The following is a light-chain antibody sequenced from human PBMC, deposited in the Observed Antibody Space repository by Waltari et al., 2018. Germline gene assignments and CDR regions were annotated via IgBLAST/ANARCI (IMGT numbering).Light chain of an antibody. Sequence: SYELTQPPSVSVSPGQTARIASPRAALPRKYVYLYQQKPGQAPKLVIYENNKQPSGISERFSASSSGTLATLSIAGAQIEDEADYYCYSTDSTGNLWVFGGGTKVNVL. CDR1: ALPRKY. CDR3: YSTDSTGNLWV. J-gene: IGLJ3*02. CDR2: ENN. V-gene: IGLV3-10*01.